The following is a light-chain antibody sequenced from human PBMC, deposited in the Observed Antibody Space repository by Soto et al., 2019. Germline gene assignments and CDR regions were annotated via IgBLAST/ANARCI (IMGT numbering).Light chain of an antibody. CDR2: MIS. Sequence: EIVMTQTPLSSPVTLGQPASISCSSSQSLVHNDGNTYLSCLHQTPGQPPRLLISMISNRFSGVPDRFSGSWAGTDFTLKISRVEAEDGGVYYCMQSTRPYTFGRGTKLES. J-gene: IGKJ2*01. V-gene: IGKV2-24*01. CDR3: MQSTRPYT. CDR1: QSLVHNDGNTY.